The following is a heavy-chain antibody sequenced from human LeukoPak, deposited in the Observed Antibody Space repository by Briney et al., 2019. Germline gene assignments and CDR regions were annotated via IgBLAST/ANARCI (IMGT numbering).Heavy chain of an antibody. J-gene: IGHJ4*02. D-gene: IGHD1-26*01. CDR1: GFIFSNDA. V-gene: IGHV3-23*01. CDR2: ISSSGGAT. CDR3: VGAPPPHNFDY. Sequence: GGSLRLSCAASGFIFSNDAIHWVRQAPGKGLEWVSGISSSGGATFYAESAKGRLTISRDNSKNTAYLQMNSLRADDTAIYYCVGAPPPHNFDYWGQGTLLTVSS.